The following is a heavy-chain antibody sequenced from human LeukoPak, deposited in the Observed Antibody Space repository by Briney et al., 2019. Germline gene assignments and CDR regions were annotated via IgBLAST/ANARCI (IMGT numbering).Heavy chain of an antibody. CDR2: IYPADSDI. CDR1: GYSINNYW. V-gene: IGHV5-51*01. Sequence: GESLKISCKGSGYSINNYWIGWVRQVPGKGLEWMGIIYPADSDIRYSPSFQGQVTISADKSISTVYLQWSSLKASDTAMYYCARQEYCSGGSCYTWFDPWGQGTLVTVSS. D-gene: IGHD2-15*01. J-gene: IGHJ5*02. CDR3: ARQEYCSGGSCYTWFDP.